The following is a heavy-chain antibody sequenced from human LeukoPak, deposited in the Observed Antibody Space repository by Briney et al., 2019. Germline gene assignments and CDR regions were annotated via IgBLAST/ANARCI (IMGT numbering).Heavy chain of an antibody. Sequence: GGSLRLSCAASGFTFSSYGMHWVRQAPGKGLEWVAVIWYDGSNKYYADSVKGRFTIPRDNSKNTLYLQMNSLRAEDTAVYYCAGAEYYYDSSGYNYFDYWGQGTLVTVSS. D-gene: IGHD3-22*01. J-gene: IGHJ4*02. V-gene: IGHV3-33*01. CDR3: AGAEYYYDSSGYNYFDY. CDR1: GFTFSSYG. CDR2: IWYDGSNK.